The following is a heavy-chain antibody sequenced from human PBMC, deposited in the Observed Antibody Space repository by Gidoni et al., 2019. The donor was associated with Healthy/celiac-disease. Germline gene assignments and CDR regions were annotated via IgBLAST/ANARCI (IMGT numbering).Heavy chain of an antibody. CDR3: ARGDVVPAAIILDY. CDR1: GFTFSCYA. V-gene: IGHV3-30-3*01. D-gene: IGHD2-2*01. J-gene: IGHJ4*02. CDR2: ISYDGSNK. Sequence: VQLVESGGAVVQPGRSLSLSCAASGFTFSCYAMHWVRQAPGKGLEWVSVISYDGSNKYYADSVKGRFTISRDNSKNTLYLQMNSLRAEDTAVYYCARGDVVPAAIILDYWGQGTLVTVSS.